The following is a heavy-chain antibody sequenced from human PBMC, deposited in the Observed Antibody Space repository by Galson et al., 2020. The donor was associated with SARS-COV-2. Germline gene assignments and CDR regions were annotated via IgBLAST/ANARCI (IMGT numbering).Heavy chain of an antibody. J-gene: IGHJ4*02. CDR2: IYHSGST. CDR3: ARDTARHYGDHGVLDY. V-gene: IGHV4-30-2*01. Sequence: ASETLSLTCAVSGGSISSGGYSWSWIRQPPGKGLEWIGYIYHSGSTYYNPSLKSRVTISVDRSKNQFSLKLSSVTAADTAVYYCARDTARHYGDHGVLDYWGQGTLVTVSS. D-gene: IGHD4-17*01. CDR1: GGSISSGGYS.